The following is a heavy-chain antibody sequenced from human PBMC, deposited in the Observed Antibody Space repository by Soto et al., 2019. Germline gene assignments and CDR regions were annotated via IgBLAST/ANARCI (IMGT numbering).Heavy chain of an antibody. CDR1: GAPINSDY. D-gene: IGHD5-12*01. V-gene: IGHV4-59*01. CDR2: IYHIGST. CDR3: ARFTYKSGFNWFDP. Sequence: SETLSLTCTVSGAPINSDYWSWIRQSPGKGLEWIGYIYHIGSTDYNPSLKSRVNISIDKSKNQFSLNLRSVTAADTAVYFCARFTYKSGFNWFDPWVQGTQVT. J-gene: IGHJ5*02.